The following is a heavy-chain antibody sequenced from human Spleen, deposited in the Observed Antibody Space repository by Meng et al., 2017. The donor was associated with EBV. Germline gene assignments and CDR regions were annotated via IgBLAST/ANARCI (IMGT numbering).Heavy chain of an antibody. V-gene: IGHV1-2*06. CDR2: INPNSGDT. CDR3: ARAYDSSGYYSYH. Sequence: QVQQVQAGAEVKKAGASVKGSCKASADTFTGYYMHWVRQAPGQGLEWMGRINPNSGDTNYAQKFQGRVTMTRDTSITTAYMELSRLRSDDTAVYYCARAYDSSGYYSYHWGQGTLVTVSS. CDR1: ADTFTGYY. D-gene: IGHD3-22*01. J-gene: IGHJ4*02.